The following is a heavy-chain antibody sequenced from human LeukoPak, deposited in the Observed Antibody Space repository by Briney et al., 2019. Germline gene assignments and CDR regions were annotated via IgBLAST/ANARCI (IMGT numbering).Heavy chain of an antibody. CDR3: ARDSRGSSWFFDY. CDR2: ISSSGRTF. J-gene: IGHJ4*02. CDR1: GFTSSSYE. D-gene: IGHD6-13*01. Sequence: PGGSLRLSCAASGFTSSSYEMNWVRQGPGEGQEWVSYISSSGRTFYYADSVKGRFTISRDNGKNSLYLQMNSLRVEDTAVYYCARDSRGSSWFFDYWGQGALVTVSS. V-gene: IGHV3-48*03.